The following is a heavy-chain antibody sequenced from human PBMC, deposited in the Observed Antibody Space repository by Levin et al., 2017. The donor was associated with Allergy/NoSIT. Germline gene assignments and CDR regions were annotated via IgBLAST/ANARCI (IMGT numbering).Heavy chain of an antibody. CDR1: GASISRGFYY. D-gene: IGHD5-12*01. CDR2: IYVTGST. CDR3: ARDLEGFSGYKPDCYREV. J-gene: IGHJ6*03. V-gene: IGHV4-61*02. Sequence: SETLSLTCSVSGASISRGFYYWSWIRQPAGEGLEWIGRIYVTGSTTYSPSLKSRVTISLDRSKDQVSLKINSVTAADTAVYYCARDLEGFSGYKPDCYREVWGKGTTVTVSS.